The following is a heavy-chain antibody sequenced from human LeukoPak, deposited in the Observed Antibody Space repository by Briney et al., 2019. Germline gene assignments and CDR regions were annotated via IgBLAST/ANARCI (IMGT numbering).Heavy chain of an antibody. CDR3: ARGGIQLWSNNWVDP. J-gene: IGHJ5*02. V-gene: IGHV4-34*01. D-gene: IGHD5-18*01. CDR2: INHSGST. Sequence: PSETLSLTCAVYGGSFSGYYWIWIRQPPGKGLEWIGEINHSGSTNYNPSLRSRVTISVDTSKNQFSLKLSSVTAADTAVYYCARGGIQLWSNNWVDPWGQGILVTVSS. CDR1: GGSFSGYY.